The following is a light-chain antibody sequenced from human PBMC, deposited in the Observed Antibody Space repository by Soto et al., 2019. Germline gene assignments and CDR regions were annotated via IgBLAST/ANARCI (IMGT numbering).Light chain of an antibody. CDR3: HQYKTCPLT. CDR2: KAS. J-gene: IGKJ4*01. V-gene: IGKV1-5*03. Sequence: DIQMTQSPSTLSASVGDRVTITCRASQSISTWLAWYQQKPGKAPKLLIYKASSLEGGVPSRFSGRGSGTEFNSTISILQPDAFATYYCHQYKTCPLTFGGGTTVDIK. CDR1: QSISTW.